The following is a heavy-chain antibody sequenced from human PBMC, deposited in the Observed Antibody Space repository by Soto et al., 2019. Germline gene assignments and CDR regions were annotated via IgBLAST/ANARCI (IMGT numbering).Heavy chain of an antibody. CDR3: ARSLRSGYDAFDI. CDR1: GFSLSTSGMR. CDR2: IDWDDDK. D-gene: IGHD3-22*01. V-gene: IGHV2-70*04. Sequence: SGPTLVNPTQTLTLTCTFSGFSLSTSGMRVSWIRQPPGRALEWLARIDWDDDKFYSTSLKTRLTISKDTSKNQVVLTMTNMDPVDTATYYCARSLRSGYDAFDIWGQGTMVTVSS. J-gene: IGHJ3*02.